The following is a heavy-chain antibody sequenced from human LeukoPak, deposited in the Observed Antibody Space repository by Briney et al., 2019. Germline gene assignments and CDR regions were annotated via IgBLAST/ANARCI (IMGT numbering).Heavy chain of an antibody. CDR3: ARADCSSTSCYTGSLYYYGMDV. D-gene: IGHD2-2*02. J-gene: IGHJ6*02. CDR2: FDPEDGET. Sequence: VSVKVSCKVSGYTLTELSMHWVRQAPGKGLEWMGGFDPEDGETIYAQKFQGRVTITADESTSTAYMELSSLRSEDTAVYYCARADCSSTSCYTGSLYYYGMDVWGQGTTVTVSS. CDR1: GYTLTELS. V-gene: IGHV1-24*01.